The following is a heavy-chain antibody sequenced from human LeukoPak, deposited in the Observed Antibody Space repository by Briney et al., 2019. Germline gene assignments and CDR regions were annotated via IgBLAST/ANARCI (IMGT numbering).Heavy chain of an antibody. Sequence: SETLSLTCTVSGGSISSYYWSWIRQPPGKGLEWIGYIYYSGSTNYNPSLKSRVTISVDTSKNQLSLKLSSVTAADTAVYYCARGWYSGSTIDYWGQGTLVTVSS. J-gene: IGHJ4*02. D-gene: IGHD1-26*01. V-gene: IGHV4-59*01. CDR3: ARGWYSGSTIDY. CDR2: IYYSGST. CDR1: GGSISSYY.